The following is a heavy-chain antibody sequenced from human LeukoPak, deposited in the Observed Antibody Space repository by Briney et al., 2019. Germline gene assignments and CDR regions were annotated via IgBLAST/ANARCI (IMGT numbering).Heavy chain of an antibody. CDR3: AKAPVTSCRGAYCYPFDS. Sequence: GGSLRLSCAASGFTFSSYGMSWVRQAPGKGLEWVSAISGSGGSTYYADSVKGRFTISRDNSKNTLYLQMNSLRAEDAAVYFCAKAPVTSCRGAYCYPFDSWGQGTLVTVSS. J-gene: IGHJ4*02. CDR2: ISGSGGST. CDR1: GFTFSSYG. D-gene: IGHD2-21*01. V-gene: IGHV3-23*01.